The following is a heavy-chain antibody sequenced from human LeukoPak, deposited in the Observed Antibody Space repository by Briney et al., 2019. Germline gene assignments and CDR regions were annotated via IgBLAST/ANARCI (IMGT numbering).Heavy chain of an antibody. J-gene: IGHJ4*02. CDR2: IYPGDSDI. CDR3: VRRTTGEYYFDY. CDR1: GYRFNIYW. Sequence: GESLKISCKVSGYRFNIYWIGWVRQMSGRGPEWMGIIYPGDSDIRYSPSFQGQVNISADKSISTAYLQWNSLKASDTAMYYYVRRTTGEYYFDYWGQGTLVTVSS. D-gene: IGHD7-27*01. V-gene: IGHV5-51*01.